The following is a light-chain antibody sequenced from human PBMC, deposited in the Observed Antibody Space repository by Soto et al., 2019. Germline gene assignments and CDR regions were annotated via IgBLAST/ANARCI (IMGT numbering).Light chain of an antibody. V-gene: IGKV1-39*01. CDR1: QGTSSY. CDR3: QQSYSTLYT. J-gene: IGKJ2*01. CDR2: GAS. Sequence: DIQLTQSPSFLSASVGDRVTITCRASQGTSSYLAWFQQKPGRAPKLLIYGASTLQSGVPARFSGSGSGTDFTLTISSLQPEDFATYYCQQSYSTLYTFGQGTKLEIK.